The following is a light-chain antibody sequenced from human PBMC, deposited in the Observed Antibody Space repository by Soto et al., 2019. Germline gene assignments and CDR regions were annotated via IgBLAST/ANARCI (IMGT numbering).Light chain of an antibody. CDR2: NAS. V-gene: IGKV1-5*03. CDR1: QSISSW. J-gene: IGKJ1*01. CDR3: QHYNWLWT. Sequence: DIQMTQSPSTLSASVGDRVTITCRASQSISSWLAWYQQKPGKAPKLLIYNASSFDSGVPSRFSGSGSGTDFPITISSLQPDDFATYYRQHYNWLWTFGQGTKVEIK.